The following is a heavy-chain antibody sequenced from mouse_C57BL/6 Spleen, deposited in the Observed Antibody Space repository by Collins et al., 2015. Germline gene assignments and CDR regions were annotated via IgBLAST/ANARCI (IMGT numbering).Heavy chain of an antibody. CDR3: ARDYRGYYAMDY. D-gene: IGHD5-5*01. CDR1: GFSLSTSGMG. CDR2: IYWDDDK. Sequence: QVTLKESGPGILQSSQTLSLTCSFSGFSLSTSGMGVSWIRQPSGKGLEWLAHIYWDDDKRYNPSLKSRLTISKDTSRNQVFLKITSVDTADTATYYCARDYRGYYAMDYWGQEPQSPSPQ. J-gene: IGHJ4*01. V-gene: IGHV8-12*01.